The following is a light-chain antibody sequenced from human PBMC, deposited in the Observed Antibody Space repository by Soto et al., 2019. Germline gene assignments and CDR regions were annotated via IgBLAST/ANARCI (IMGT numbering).Light chain of an antibody. V-gene: IGKV3-15*01. CDR2: GAS. CDR1: QSVSSN. CDR3: QQRHMWPIT. J-gene: IGKJ5*01. Sequence: EIVMTQSASTLSVSPGERATLSWRASQSVSSNLAWYQQKPGQAPRLLIYGASTRATGIPARFSGSGYGTEFTLTISSLQSEDFAVYYCQQRHMWPITFGQGTRLEIK.